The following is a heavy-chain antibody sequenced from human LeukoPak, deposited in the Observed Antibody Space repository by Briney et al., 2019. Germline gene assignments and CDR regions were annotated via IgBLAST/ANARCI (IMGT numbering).Heavy chain of an antibody. CDR3: ARDLTRDYVWGSYRPSPYY. Sequence: GGSLRLSCAASGFTFDDYGMSWVRQAPGKGLEWVSGINWNGGSTSYADSVKGRFTISRDNAKNSLYLQMNSLRAEDTALYYCARDLTRDYVWGSYRPSPYYWGQGTLVTVSS. D-gene: IGHD3-16*02. CDR2: INWNGGST. J-gene: IGHJ4*02. V-gene: IGHV3-20*04. CDR1: GFTFDDYG.